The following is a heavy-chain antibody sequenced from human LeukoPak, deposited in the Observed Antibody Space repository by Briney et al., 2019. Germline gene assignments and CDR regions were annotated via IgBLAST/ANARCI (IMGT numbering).Heavy chain of an antibody. J-gene: IGHJ3*02. V-gene: IGHV1-69*05. D-gene: IGHD5-18*01. CDR2: IIPIFGTA. CDR1: GGTFSSYA. CDR3: ASQRYSYGVYDAFDI. Sequence: ASVKVSCKASGGTFSSYAISWMRQAPGQGLEWMGWIIPIFGTANYAQKFQGRVTITTDESTSTAYMELSSLRSEDTAVYYCASQRYSYGVYDAFDIWGQGTMVTVSS.